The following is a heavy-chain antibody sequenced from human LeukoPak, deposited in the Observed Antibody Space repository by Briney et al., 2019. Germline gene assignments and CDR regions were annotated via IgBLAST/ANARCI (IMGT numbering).Heavy chain of an antibody. CDR3: AKGPENWNDGYYFDY. CDR2: IKPDGSAQ. V-gene: IGHV3-7*01. CDR1: GFTFSSNW. D-gene: IGHD1-1*01. J-gene: IGHJ4*02. Sequence: GGSLRLSCATSGFTFSSNWMSWVRHVPGRGLDWVANIKPDGSAQYYAASVKGRFTVSRDNAKNPLYLQMNSLRVEDTAVYYCAKGPENWNDGYYFDYWGQGTLVTVSS.